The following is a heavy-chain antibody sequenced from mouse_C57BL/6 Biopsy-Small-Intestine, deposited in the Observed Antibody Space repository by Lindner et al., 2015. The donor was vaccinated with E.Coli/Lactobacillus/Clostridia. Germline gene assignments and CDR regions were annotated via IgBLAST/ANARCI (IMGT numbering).Heavy chain of an antibody. CDR1: GYTFTDYY. Sequence: SVKVSCKTSGYTFTDYYVHWVRQAPGQGPEWMGWINPQSGGTNYAQRFQSRVTMTSATSMSTVYMELSSLRPDDAAVYFCARDRFRGDYGMDVWGQGTSVTVSS. V-gene: IGHV1-84*02. CDR2: INPQSGGT. D-gene: IGHD1-2*01. J-gene: IGHJ4*01. CDR3: ARDRFRGDYGMDV.